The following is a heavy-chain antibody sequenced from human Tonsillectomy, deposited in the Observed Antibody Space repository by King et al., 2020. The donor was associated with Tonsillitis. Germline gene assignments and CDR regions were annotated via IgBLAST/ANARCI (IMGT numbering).Heavy chain of an antibody. CDR1: GASIXXYY. D-gene: IGHD3-9*01. CDR2: XXYXGXT. Sequence: QLXESGPGLXXPXETLSLTXXVXGASIXXYYWSWIRXXPGKGLXXIXXXXYXGXTXYNPSLQSRVTISADTSXXQFSLKLXSVXXADTGVYNCARHAPTYYDFLTGSPRGAFDIWGQGTMVIVSS. V-gene: IGHV4-59*08. J-gene: IGHJ3*02. CDR3: ARHAPTYYDFLTGSPRGAFDI.